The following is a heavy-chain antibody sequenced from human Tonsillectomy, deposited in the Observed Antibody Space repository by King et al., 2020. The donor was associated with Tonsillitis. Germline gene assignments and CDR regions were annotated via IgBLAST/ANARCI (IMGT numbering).Heavy chain of an antibody. Sequence: VQLVESGGGVVQPGRSLRLSCAASGFTFTNYGMHWVRQAPGKGLEWVAVMSYDGSNKYYADSVKGRFTISRDNSKNTLYLQMNSLRAEDTAVYYCARDFAPLLYMSGWHSYGMDVWGQGTTVTVSS. CDR2: MSYDGSNK. J-gene: IGHJ6*02. CDR1: GFTFTNYG. D-gene: IGHD6-19*01. V-gene: IGHV3-33*05. CDR3: ARDFAPLLYMSGWHSYGMDV.